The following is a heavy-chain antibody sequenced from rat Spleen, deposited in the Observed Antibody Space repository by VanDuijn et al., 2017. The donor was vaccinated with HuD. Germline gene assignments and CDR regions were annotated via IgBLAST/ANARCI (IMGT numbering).Heavy chain of an antibody. CDR1: GFTFSDYA. Sequence: EVQLVESGGGLALPGRSLKISCAASGFTFSDYAMAWVRQAPKKGLEWVATISSDGRRNYYRDSVKGRFTISRDNAKSSLYLQMDSLRSEDTATYYCATEDNSFDYWGQGVMVTVSS. D-gene: IGHD1-11*01. CDR3: ATEDNSFDY. CDR2: ISSDGRRN. V-gene: IGHV5-17*01. J-gene: IGHJ2*01.